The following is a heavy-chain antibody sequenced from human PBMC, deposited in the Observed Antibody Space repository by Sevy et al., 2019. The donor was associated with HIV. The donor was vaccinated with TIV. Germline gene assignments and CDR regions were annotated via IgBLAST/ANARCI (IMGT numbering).Heavy chain of an antibody. CDR3: ARIRDSSGYTYFDY. CDR1: GFSLSTSGMR. CDR2: VDGDDDK. V-gene: IGHV2-70*04. Sequence: SGPTLVKPTQTLTLTCTFSGFSLSTSGMRVSWIRQPPGKALEWLARVDGDDDKFYSTSLKTRLTISKDTSKNQVVLTMTNMDPVDTATYYCARIRDSSGYTYFDYWGQGTLVTVSS. J-gene: IGHJ4*02. D-gene: IGHD3-22*01.